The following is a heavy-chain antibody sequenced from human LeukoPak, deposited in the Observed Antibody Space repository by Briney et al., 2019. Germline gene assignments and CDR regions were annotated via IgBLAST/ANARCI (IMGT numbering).Heavy chain of an antibody. Sequence: VGSLRLSCAASGFTVSSNYMSWVRQAPGKGLEWVSVIYSGGSTYYADSVKGRFTISRDNSKNTLYLQMNSLRAEDTAVYYCARGVAAETDAFDIWGQGTMVTVS. CDR1: GFTVSSNY. J-gene: IGHJ3*02. V-gene: IGHV3-53*01. CDR3: ARGVAAETDAFDI. CDR2: IYSGGST. D-gene: IGHD6-13*01.